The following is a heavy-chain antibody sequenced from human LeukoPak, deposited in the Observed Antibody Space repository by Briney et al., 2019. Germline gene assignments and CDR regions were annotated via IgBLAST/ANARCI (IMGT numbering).Heavy chain of an antibody. Sequence: GASVKVSCKASGGTFSSYAISWVRQAPGQGLEWMGRIIPILGIANYAQKFQGRVTITADKSTSTAYMELSSPRSEDTAVYYCARGIVVVITTLGPDAFDIWGQGTMVTVSS. D-gene: IGHD3-22*01. CDR1: GGTFSSYA. V-gene: IGHV1-69*04. CDR2: IIPILGIA. J-gene: IGHJ3*02. CDR3: ARGIVVVITTLGPDAFDI.